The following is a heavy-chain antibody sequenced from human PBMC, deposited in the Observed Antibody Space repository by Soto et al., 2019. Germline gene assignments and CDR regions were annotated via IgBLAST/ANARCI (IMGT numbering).Heavy chain of an antibody. D-gene: IGHD3-10*01. CDR2: IIPIIGTA. Sequence: SVKVSCKASGGTFSSYAITWVRQAPGQGLEWMGGIIPIIGTANYAQKFQGRVTITADESTSTAYMELSSLRSEDTAVYYCARDYFHRPPKYYYYYGMDVWGQGTTVTVSS. CDR3: ARDYFHRPPKYYYYYGMDV. V-gene: IGHV1-69*13. J-gene: IGHJ6*02. CDR1: GGTFSSYA.